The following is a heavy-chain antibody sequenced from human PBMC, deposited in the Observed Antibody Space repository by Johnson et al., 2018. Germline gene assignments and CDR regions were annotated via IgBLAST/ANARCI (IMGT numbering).Heavy chain of an antibody. D-gene: IGHD3-10*01. CDR3: ARGLRGIMGGFYYYYMDV. CDR1: GGSISRHS. CDR2: VFYSGDT. J-gene: IGHJ6*03. Sequence: QVQLQESGPGLVKSLETLSLICTISGGSISRHSWSWIRQSPGKGLEWIGNVFYSGDTNYNPSLKSRVTISADTSKNQFSLKLRSVTAADTAMYYCARGLRGIMGGFYYYYMDVCGKGTTVTVSS. V-gene: IGHV4-59*11.